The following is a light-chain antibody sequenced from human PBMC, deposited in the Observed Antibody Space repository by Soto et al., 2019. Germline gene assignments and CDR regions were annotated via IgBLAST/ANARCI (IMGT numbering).Light chain of an antibody. J-gene: IGLJ1*01. CDR3: SSYTTSSTYV. V-gene: IGLV2-14*01. Sequence: SALTQPASVSGSPGQSITISCTGTSSDVGGYNYVSWYQQHPGKAPKLMISDVRNRPSGVSNRFSGSKSGNTASLTISGLQTEDEADYHCSSYTTSSTYVFGTGTKVTVL. CDR2: DVR. CDR1: SSDVGGYNY.